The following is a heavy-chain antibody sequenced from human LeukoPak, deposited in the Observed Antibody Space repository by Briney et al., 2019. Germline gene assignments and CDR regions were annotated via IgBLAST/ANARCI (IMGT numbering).Heavy chain of an antibody. J-gene: IGHJ4*02. D-gene: IGHD6-13*01. Sequence: ASVKVSCKASGYTFTGYYMHWVRQAPGQGLEWMGRINPNSGGTNYAQKFQGRVTMTRDTSISTAYMELSRLRSDDTAVYYCARDGCSSSWYDYWGQGTLVTVSS. CDR2: INPNSGGT. CDR1: GYTFTGYY. V-gene: IGHV1-2*06. CDR3: ARDGCSSSWYDY.